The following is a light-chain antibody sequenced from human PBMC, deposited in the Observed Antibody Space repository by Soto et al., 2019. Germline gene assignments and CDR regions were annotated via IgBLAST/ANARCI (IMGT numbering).Light chain of an antibody. CDR3: QQYNNWPMYT. CDR1: QSVSSN. V-gene: IGKV3-15*01. J-gene: IGKJ2*01. CDR2: GAS. Sequence: EIVMTQSPATLSVSPGERATLSGRASQSVSSNLAWYQQKPGQAPRLLIYGASTRATGMPARFSGSGSGTDLTLTISSLQSEDFAVFYCQQYNNWPMYTFGQGTKLEIK.